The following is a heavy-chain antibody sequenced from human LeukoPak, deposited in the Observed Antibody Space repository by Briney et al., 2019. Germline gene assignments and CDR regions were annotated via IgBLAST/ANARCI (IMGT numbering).Heavy chain of an antibody. CDR1: GGSISSYY. CDR3: ARETEVPGGRSWDF. CDR2: IHPSGTA. V-gene: IGHV4-4*07. J-gene: IGHJ4*02. D-gene: IGHD6-19*01. Sequence: SETLSLTCTVSGGSISSYYWTWIRQPAGKGLEWIGRIHPSGTANHNPSLKSRVIMSLDMSNNQFSLKVRSVTAADTAVYYCARETEVPGGRSWDFWGQGTLVTVSS.